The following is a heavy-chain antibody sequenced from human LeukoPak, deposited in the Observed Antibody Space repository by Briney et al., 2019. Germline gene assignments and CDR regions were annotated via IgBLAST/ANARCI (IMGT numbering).Heavy chain of an antibody. Sequence: GGSLRLSCAASGFTFSNYWMSWVRQAPGKGLEWVANIKQDGSEKYYVDSVKGRFTISRDNAKNSLYLQMNSLRAEDTAVYYCARVSYDFWSGYYSGWTFDYWGQGTLVTVSS. J-gene: IGHJ4*02. CDR3: ARVSYDFWSGYYSGWTFDY. CDR1: GFTFSNYW. D-gene: IGHD3-3*01. CDR2: IKQDGSEK. V-gene: IGHV3-7*01.